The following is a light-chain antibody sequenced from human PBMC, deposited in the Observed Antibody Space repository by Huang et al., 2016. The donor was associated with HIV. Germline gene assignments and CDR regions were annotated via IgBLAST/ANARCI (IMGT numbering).Light chain of an antibody. J-gene: IGKJ5*01. V-gene: IGKV3-11*01. CDR2: DTS. CDR3: QQRSNSIT. CDR1: QSLSIN. Sequence: EIVLTQSPATLSLSPGDRASLSCRASQSLSINFAWYQQKPGQATRLLIYDTSNRATGIPARFSGSGSGTDFTLTISNLEPEDSAVYYCQQRSNSITFGQGTRLEIK.